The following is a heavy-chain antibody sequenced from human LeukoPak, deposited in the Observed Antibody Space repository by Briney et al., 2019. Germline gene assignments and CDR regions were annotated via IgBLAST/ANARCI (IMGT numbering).Heavy chain of an antibody. CDR1: GGSISSGSYY. V-gene: IGHV4-61*02. CDR2: IYTSGST. Sequence: SETLSLTCTVSGGSISSGSYYWSWIRQPAGKGLEWIGRIYTSGSTNYNPSLKSRLTISVDTSKNQFSLKLSSVTAADTAVYYCARADGYKRGGFDYWGQGTLVTVSS. D-gene: IGHD5-24*01. J-gene: IGHJ4*02. CDR3: ARADGYKRGGFDY.